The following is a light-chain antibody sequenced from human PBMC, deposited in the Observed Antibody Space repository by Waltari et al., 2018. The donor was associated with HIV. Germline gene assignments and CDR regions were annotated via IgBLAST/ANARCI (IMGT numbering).Light chain of an antibody. V-gene: IGKV2-30*02. CDR1: QSLVHSDGNTY. CDR2: KVS. Sequence: DVVMTQSPLSLPVTLGQPASISCRSSQSLVHSDGNTYLIWFQQRPGQSPRRLIYKVSNRASGVPDRFSGSGSGTDFTLRITRVEAEDVGVYYCMQETHWPPYTFGQGTKLEIK. CDR3: MQETHWPPYT. J-gene: IGKJ2*01.